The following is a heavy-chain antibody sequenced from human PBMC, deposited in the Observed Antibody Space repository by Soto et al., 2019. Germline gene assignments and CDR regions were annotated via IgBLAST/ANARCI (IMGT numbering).Heavy chain of an antibody. V-gene: IGHV1-3*01. D-gene: IGHD6-6*01. J-gene: IGHJ4*02. CDR3: ARTSRQLVRDEYFDY. CDR2: INAGNGNT. CDR1: GYTFTSYA. Sequence: QVQLVQSGAEVKKPGASVKVSCKASGYTFTSYAMHWVRQAPGQRLEWMGWINAGNGNTKYSQKVQGRVTITRDTSASTAYMELSSLRSEDTAVYYCARTSRQLVRDEYFDYWGQGTLVTVSS.